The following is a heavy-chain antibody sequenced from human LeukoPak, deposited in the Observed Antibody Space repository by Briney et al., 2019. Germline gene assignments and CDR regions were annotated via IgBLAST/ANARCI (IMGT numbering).Heavy chain of an antibody. V-gene: IGHV4-39*01. Sequence: PSETLSLTCTVSGGSISSSSYYWGWIRQPPGKGLEWIGSIYYSGSTYYNPSLKSRVTISVDTSKNQFSLKLSSVTAADTAVYYCARHVRTVVTPFDYWGQGTLVTVSS. D-gene: IGHD4-23*01. CDR2: IYYSGST. J-gene: IGHJ4*02. CDR1: GGSISSSSYY. CDR3: ARHVRTVVTPFDY.